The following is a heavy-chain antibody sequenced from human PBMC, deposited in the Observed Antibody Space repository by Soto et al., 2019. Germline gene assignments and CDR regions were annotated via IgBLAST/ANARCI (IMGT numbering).Heavy chain of an antibody. J-gene: IGHJ3*02. V-gene: IGHV4-59*01. CDR1: GGSISSYY. CDR3: ARAGYYYDSSGSGGAFDI. D-gene: IGHD3-22*01. CDR2: IYYSEST. Sequence: PSETLSLTCTVSGGSISSYYWSWIRQPPGKRLEKIGYIYYSESTNYNPSLKSRVTISVDTSKNQFSLKLSSVTAADTAVYYCARAGYYYDSSGSGGAFDIWGQGTMVTVS.